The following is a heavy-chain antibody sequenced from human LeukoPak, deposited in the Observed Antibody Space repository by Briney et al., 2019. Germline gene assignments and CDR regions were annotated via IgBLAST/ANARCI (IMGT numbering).Heavy chain of an antibody. D-gene: IGHD4-17*01. V-gene: IGHV3-23*01. J-gene: IGHJ3*02. CDR3: ARDPNGNYVGAFEM. Sequence: GGSLRLSCAASGFSFSSFAMMWVRQAPGMGLELISAILSGGDVFFYGDSVRGRFTISRDDSTNTLFLQMINLRADDSAVYYCARDPNGNYVGAFEMWGPGTTVTVSS. CDR2: ILSGGDVF. CDR1: GFSFSSFA.